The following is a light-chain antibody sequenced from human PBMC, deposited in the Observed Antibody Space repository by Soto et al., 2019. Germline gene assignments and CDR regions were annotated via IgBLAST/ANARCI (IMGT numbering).Light chain of an antibody. CDR1: RSVSSSY. Sequence: ETVLTQSPGTLSLSPGERATLSCRASRSVSSSYLAWYQQKPGQAPRLLIYGASSRATGIPDRFSGSGSGTDFTLTISRLEAEDFAVYYCQQYGSSPLTFGGGTKVDIK. V-gene: IGKV3-20*01. CDR3: QQYGSSPLT. J-gene: IGKJ4*01. CDR2: GAS.